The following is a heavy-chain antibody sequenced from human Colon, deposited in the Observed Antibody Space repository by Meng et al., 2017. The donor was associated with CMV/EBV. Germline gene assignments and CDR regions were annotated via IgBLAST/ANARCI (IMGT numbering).Heavy chain of an antibody. Sequence: QVPLPGAGPGLVTPSEPLFLTCTVSGGSISSSTYYWGWIRQPPGKGLEWIGNIFYSGTTHSNPSLESRVAMSLDTSKNHFSLRLHSVTAADTAVYYCGRALGEYGYGRYFDYWGQGTLVTVSS. CDR1: GGSISSSTYY. D-gene: IGHD5-18*01. CDR3: GRALGEYGYGRYFDY. CDR2: IFYSGTT. J-gene: IGHJ4*02. V-gene: IGHV4-39*07.